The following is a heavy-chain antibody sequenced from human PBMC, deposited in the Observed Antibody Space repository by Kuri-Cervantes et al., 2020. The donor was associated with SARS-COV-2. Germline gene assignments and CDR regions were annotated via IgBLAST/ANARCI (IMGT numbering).Heavy chain of an antibody. CDR2: INPNSGGT. D-gene: IGHD2-2*01. CDR3: ARVGEDIVVVPAAIPYYYYYMDV. V-gene: IGHV1-2*02. J-gene: IGHJ6*03. CDR1: GYTFTSYD. Sequence: ASVKVSCKASGYTFTSYDINWVRQAPGQGLEWMGWINPNSGGTNYAQKFQGRVTMTTDTSTSTAYMELRCLRSDDTAVYYCARVGEDIVVVPAAIPYYYYYMDVWGKGTTVTVSS.